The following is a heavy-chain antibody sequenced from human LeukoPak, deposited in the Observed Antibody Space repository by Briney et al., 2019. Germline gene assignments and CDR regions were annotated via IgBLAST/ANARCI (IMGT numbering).Heavy chain of an antibody. CDR1: GFTFSSYW. V-gene: IGHV3-7*01. Sequence: PGGSLRLSCAASGFTFSSYWMSWVRQAPGKGLEWVANIKQDGSEKYYVDSVKGRFTISRDNAKNSLYLQMNSLRAEDTAVYYCARFYRGYFDWLLSPFDYWGQGTLVTVSS. CDR2: IKQDGSEK. D-gene: IGHD3-9*01. J-gene: IGHJ4*02. CDR3: ARFYRGYFDWLLSPFDY.